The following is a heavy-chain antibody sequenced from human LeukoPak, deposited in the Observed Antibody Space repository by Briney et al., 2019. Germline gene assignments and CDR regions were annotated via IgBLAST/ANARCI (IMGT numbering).Heavy chain of an antibody. V-gene: IGHV3-64D*09. CDR3: VKRFYCSSAGCYAFDI. CDR1: GFTFSSYS. J-gene: IGHJ3*02. CDR2: INSDGSRT. D-gene: IGHD2-2*01. Sequence: GGSLRLSCSASGFTFSSYSMHWVRQAPGKGLEFVSAINSDGSRTHYADSVRGRFTISRDNSKNALYLQMSSLRSEDTSVYYCVKRFYCSSAGCYAFDIWGQGTMVTVSS.